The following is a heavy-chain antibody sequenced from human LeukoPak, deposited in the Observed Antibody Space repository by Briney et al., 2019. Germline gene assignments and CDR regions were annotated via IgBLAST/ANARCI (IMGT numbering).Heavy chain of an antibody. Sequence: SVKVSCKAPGGTFSSYAISWVRQAPGQGLEWMGGIIPIFGTANYAQKFQGRVTITAGESTSTAYIELSSLRSEDTAVYYCARDRYLSNWNLFTLDYWGQGTLVTVSS. V-gene: IGHV1-69*13. CDR1: GGTFSSYA. D-gene: IGHD1-20*01. CDR2: IIPIFGTA. CDR3: ARDRYLSNWNLFTLDY. J-gene: IGHJ4*02.